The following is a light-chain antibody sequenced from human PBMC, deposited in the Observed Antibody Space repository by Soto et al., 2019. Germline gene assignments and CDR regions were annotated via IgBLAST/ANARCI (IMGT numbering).Light chain of an antibody. J-gene: IGKJ3*01. CDR2: HTS. CDR1: QSVSSS. V-gene: IGKV3-15*01. CDR3: QQRSYWPLT. Sequence: EVVMTQSPATLSVSPGERATLSCMASQSVSSSYLAWYQQKPGQAPRLLIYHTSTRATGIPARFSGSGSGTEFTLTISSLQSEDFAVYYCQQRSYWPLTFGPGTKVDI.